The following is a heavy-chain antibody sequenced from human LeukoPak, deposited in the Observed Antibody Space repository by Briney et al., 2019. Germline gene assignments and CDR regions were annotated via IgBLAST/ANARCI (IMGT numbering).Heavy chain of an antibody. Sequence: PGGSLRLSLAASGLIFSVYEMSWVRAAPGKRLEWLSYISITSNDKYYADSVRGRFSVSRDNAKNSLYLQMDTLRAEDTSVYYCAREGFNYGWRLGPDYWGQGVLVTVSS. D-gene: IGHD3-10*01. V-gene: IGHV3-48*03. CDR2: ISITSNDK. CDR1: GLIFSVYE. J-gene: IGHJ4*02. CDR3: AREGFNYGWRLGPDY.